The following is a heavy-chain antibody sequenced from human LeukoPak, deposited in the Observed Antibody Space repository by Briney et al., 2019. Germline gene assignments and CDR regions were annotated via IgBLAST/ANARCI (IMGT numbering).Heavy chain of an antibody. Sequence: GRSLRLSCAASGFPFSDYGMYWVRQAPGKGLEWLAVISHDGNNKYYADSVKGRITISRDNAKNSLYLQMNSLRAEDTAVYYCARDLSGYSVYWGQGTLVTVSS. CDR2: ISHDGNNK. CDR3: ARDLSGYSVY. V-gene: IGHV3-30*03. CDR1: GFPFSDYG. J-gene: IGHJ4*02. D-gene: IGHD3-9*01.